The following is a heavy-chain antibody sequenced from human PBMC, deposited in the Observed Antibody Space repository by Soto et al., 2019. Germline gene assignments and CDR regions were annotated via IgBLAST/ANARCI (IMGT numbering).Heavy chain of an antibody. J-gene: IGHJ6*02. Sequence: TLSLTCTVSGCSISGGGYYWSWIRQHPGKGLEWIGYIYYSGSTYYNPSLKSRVTISVDTSKNQFSLKLSSVTAADTAVYYCARADMYSSYGMYVRGHGTTLTVSS. CDR3: ARADMYSSYGMYV. CDR1: GCSISGGGYY. D-gene: IGHD6-13*01. V-gene: IGHV4-31*03. CDR2: IYYSGST.